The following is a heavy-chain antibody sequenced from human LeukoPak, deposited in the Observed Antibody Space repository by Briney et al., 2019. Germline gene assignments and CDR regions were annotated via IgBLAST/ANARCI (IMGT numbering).Heavy chain of an antibody. CDR2: ISYDGSNK. V-gene: IGHV3-30*18. CDR3: AKPNTAMVTAGYFDL. CDR1: GFTFSSYG. Sequence: GRSLRLSCAASGFTFSSYGMPWVRQAPGKGLEWVAVISYDGSNKYYADSVKGRFTISRDNSKNTLYLQMNSLRAEDTAVYYCAKPNTAMVTAGYFDLWGRGTLVTVSS. D-gene: IGHD5-18*01. J-gene: IGHJ2*01.